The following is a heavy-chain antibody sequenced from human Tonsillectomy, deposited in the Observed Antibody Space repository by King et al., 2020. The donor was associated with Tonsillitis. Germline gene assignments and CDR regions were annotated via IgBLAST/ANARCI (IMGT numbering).Heavy chain of an antibody. V-gene: IGHV3-30-3*01. Sequence: QLVQSGGGVVQPGRSLRLSCAASGFTFSSYAMHWVRQAPGKGLEWVAVISHDGSNKYYADSVKGRFTISRDNSKNTVYLQMNSLRPEDTAVYYCAKDPRMGTLAGYFQHWGQGTLVSVSS. CDR2: ISHDGSNK. D-gene: IGHD5-18*01. J-gene: IGHJ1*01. CDR1: GFTFSSYA. CDR3: AKDPRMGTLAGYFQH.